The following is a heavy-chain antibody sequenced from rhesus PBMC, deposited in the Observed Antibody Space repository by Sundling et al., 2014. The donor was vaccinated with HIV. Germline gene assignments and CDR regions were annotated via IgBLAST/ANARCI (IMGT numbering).Heavy chain of an antibody. J-gene: IGHJ4*01. CDR1: GFTFSNYG. CDR2: ISTNGGST. V-gene: IGHV3S42*01. D-gene: IGHD2-15*01. Sequence: EVQLVESGGGLVQPGGSLRLSCAASGFTFSNYGMYWVRQAPGKGLEWISAISTNGGSTYYPDSVKGRFTISRDNSKNTLSLQMNSLRAEDTAVYYCAKEGIFDFDYWGQGVLVTVSS. CDR3: AKEGIFDFDY.